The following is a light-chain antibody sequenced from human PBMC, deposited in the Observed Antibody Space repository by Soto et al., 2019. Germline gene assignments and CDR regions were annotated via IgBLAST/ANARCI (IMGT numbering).Light chain of an antibody. CDR1: TGAVTSGNF. CDR2: TTN. V-gene: IGLV7-43*01. J-gene: IGLJ3*02. Sequence: QTVVPQEPSLTVSPGGTVTLTCASSTGAVTSGNFPSWFQQKPGQAPRTLIYTTNNKHSWTPAPFSGSLLGDKAALTLSGVQPDDEAHYYCLLYYGGAQLVFGGGTKLTVL. CDR3: LLYYGGAQLV.